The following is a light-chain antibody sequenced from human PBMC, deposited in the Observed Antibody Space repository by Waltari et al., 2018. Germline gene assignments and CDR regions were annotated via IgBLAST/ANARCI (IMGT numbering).Light chain of an antibody. CDR1: QSISNW. CDR2: KAS. J-gene: IGKJ4*01. Sequence: DIQMTQSPSTLSASVGDRVTITCRASQSISNWLAWYQQKPGKALKLLIYKASTLESGVPSRFSGSGSGTEFTPTISSLQPDDFATYYCQQYNSYSLLTFGGGTKVEIK. CDR3: QQYNSYSLLT. V-gene: IGKV1-5*03.